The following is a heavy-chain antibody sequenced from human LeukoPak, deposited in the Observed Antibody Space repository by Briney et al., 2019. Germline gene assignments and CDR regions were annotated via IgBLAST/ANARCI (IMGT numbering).Heavy chain of an antibody. CDR1: GHTLKNYG. J-gene: IGHJ6*03. CDR3: ARFSMVRGVIYYYYYMDV. V-gene: IGHV1-18*01. Sequence: ASVKVSCRASGHTLKNYGVAWVRQAPGQGLEWMGWNSAYNGDTKYAQSLQGRVSMTTDTSTSTAYMELRSLRSEDTAVYYCARFSMVRGVIYYYYYMDVWGKGTTVTVSS. CDR2: NSAYNGDT. D-gene: IGHD3-10*01.